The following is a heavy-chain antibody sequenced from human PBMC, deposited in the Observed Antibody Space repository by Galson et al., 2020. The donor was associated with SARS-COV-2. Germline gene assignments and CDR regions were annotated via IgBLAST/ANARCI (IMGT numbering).Heavy chain of an antibody. V-gene: IGHV5-51*01. Sequence: HGESLKTSCKTSGYSFTTYWIGWVRQMPGKGLEWMGIINPADFDTIYSPSFQGQVTMSVDKSVNTAYLQWSSLKASDNAMYYCTRRGGTAFKWFDPWGQGTLVTVSS. D-gene: IGHD1-1*01. J-gene: IGHJ5*02. CDR1: GYSFTTYW. CDR3: TRRGGTAFKWFDP. CDR2: INPADFDT.